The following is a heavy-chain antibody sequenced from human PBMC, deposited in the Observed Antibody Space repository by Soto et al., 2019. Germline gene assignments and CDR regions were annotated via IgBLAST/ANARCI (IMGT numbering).Heavy chain of an antibody. D-gene: IGHD6-13*01. CDR2: IRNKANRYTT. J-gene: IGHJ3*02. CDR1: GFIFSDHY. V-gene: IGHV3-72*01. Sequence: EVQLVESGGDLVQPGGSLRLSCAASGFIFSDHYMDWVRQAPGKGLEWVGRIRNKANRYTTEYAASVKDRFAISRDDSKNSLYLQMNSLKTEDTAVYYCAKVRSSSWGLDAFDMWGQGTMVTVSS. CDR3: AKVRSSSWGLDAFDM.